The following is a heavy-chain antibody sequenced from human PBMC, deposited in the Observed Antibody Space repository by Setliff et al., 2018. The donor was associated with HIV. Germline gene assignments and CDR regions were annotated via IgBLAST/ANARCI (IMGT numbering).Heavy chain of an antibody. J-gene: IGHJ4*02. Sequence: HPGGSLRLSCTGSGFTFSDYNMNWVRQTPGKGLEWISYISGTTNTIYYADSVKGRFTISRDNSKNSLYLQMSSLRDEDTAVYYCAREVVGATERYYFDYWGQGTLVTVSS. V-gene: IGHV3-48*02. D-gene: IGHD1-26*01. CDR1: GFTFSDYN. CDR2: ISGTTNTI. CDR3: AREVVGATERYYFDY.